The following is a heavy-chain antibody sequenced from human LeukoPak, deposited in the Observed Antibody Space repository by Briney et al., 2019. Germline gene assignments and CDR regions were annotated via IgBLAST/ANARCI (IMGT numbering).Heavy chain of an antibody. CDR1: GYSFTSYW. V-gene: IGHV5-51*01. CDR3: ARDYDILTGYGAFDI. CDR2: IYPGDSDT. Sequence: GESLKISCKGSGYSFTSYWIGWVRQMPGKGLEWMGIIYPGDSDTRYSPSFQGQVTISADKSISTAYPQWSSLKASDTAMYYCARDYDILTGYGAFDIWGQGTMVTVSS. J-gene: IGHJ3*02. D-gene: IGHD3-9*01.